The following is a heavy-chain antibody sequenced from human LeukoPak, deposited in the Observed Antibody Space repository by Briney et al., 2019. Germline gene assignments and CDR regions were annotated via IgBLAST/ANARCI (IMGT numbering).Heavy chain of an antibody. V-gene: IGHV3-7*01. Sequence: GGSLRLSCAASGFTFTNYWMSWVRQAPGKGPEWVANIKHDGSETYYLDSVKGRFTISRDNAKNSLYLQMSSLRADDTAVYYCATEGAYTTSPPPAYWGQGTRVTVSS. CDR1: GFTFTNYW. J-gene: IGHJ4*02. D-gene: IGHD3-16*01. CDR3: ATEGAYTTSPPPAY. CDR2: IKHDGSET.